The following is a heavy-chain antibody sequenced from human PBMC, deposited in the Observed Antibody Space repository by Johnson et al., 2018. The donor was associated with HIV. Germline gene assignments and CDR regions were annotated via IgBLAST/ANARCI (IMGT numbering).Heavy chain of an antibody. Sequence: QVQLVESGGGVVQPGRSLRLSCAVSGFTFSNYGMHWVRQAPGKGLEWVAVISYDGSAKYYADSVKGRFTISRDNSKNTLYLQINSLRAEDTAVYYCAKIAVAGTYHDAFDIWGQGTMVTVSS. CDR3: AKIAVAGTYHDAFDI. CDR1: GFTFSNYG. V-gene: IGHV3-30*18. CDR2: ISYDGSAK. J-gene: IGHJ3*02. D-gene: IGHD6-19*01.